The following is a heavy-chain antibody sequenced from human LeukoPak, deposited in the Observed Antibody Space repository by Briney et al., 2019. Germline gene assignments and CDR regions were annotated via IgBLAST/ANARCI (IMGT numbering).Heavy chain of an antibody. D-gene: IGHD2-15*01. CDR3: AKSIVVGRVFPGLDS. CDR2: IRDTGGGT. CDR1: GFTFSSYA. Sequence: AGGSLRLSCAASGFTFSSYAMSWVRQAPGKGLEWVSAIRDTGGGTYYADSVKGRSTISRDNSKNTLNLQMNSLRAEDTAVYYCAKSIVVGRVFPGLDSWGQGTLVTVPS. J-gene: IGHJ4*02. V-gene: IGHV3-23*01.